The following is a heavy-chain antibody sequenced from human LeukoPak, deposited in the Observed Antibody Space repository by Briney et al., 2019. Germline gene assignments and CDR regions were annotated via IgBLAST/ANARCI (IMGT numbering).Heavy chain of an antibody. D-gene: IGHD1-1*01. V-gene: IGHV3-7*02. Sequence: PGGSLRLSCAASGFTLGSYWMTWVRQAPRKGLEWAAAIKEDGSETYYVDSVKGRFTISRDNAKNSLYLQMSSLRAEDTAVYYCARTTYGDYWGQETLVTVSS. CDR2: IKEDGSET. CDR3: ARTTYGDY. J-gene: IGHJ4*02. CDR1: GFTLGSYW.